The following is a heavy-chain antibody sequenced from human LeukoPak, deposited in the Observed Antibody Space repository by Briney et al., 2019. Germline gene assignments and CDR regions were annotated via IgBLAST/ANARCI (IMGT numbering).Heavy chain of an antibody. Sequence: GGSLRLSCAASGFTFSNAWMSWVRQAPGKGLEWVGRIKSKTDGGTTDYAAPVKGRFTISRDDSKNTLYLQMNSLKTEDTAVYYCTTARVVVITVNSYWGQGTLVTVSS. D-gene: IGHD3-22*01. CDR3: TTARVVVITVNSY. CDR1: GFTFSNAW. CDR2: IKSKTDGGTT. J-gene: IGHJ4*02. V-gene: IGHV3-15*01.